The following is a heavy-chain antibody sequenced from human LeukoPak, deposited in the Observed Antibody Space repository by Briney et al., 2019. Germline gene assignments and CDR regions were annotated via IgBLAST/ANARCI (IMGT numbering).Heavy chain of an antibody. CDR2: IKPNTDGGTA. CDR1: KFTFSNAW. Sequence: GGSLRLSCSASKFTFSNAWMSWVRQAPGKGLEWLGRIKPNTDGGTAAYAAPVEDRFTISRDDSESTAYLQMNSLKTEDTATYYCSTASGGYNSLRFDNWGQGTLVTVSS. J-gene: IGHJ4*02. D-gene: IGHD5-24*01. V-gene: IGHV3-15*05. CDR3: STASGGYNSLRFDN.